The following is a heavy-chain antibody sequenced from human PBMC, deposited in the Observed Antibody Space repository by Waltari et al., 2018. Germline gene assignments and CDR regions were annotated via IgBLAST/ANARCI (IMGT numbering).Heavy chain of an antibody. CDR3: AKSITMVRGVFYYFDY. CDR2: IFVGGTT. Sequence: EVQLVQSGGGLVQPGGSLRLSCAASGFTVSSNYMSWVRQAPGKGLEWISVIFVGGTTYYADSVKGRFTISTHNYKNTLFLQMNSLRPEDTAVYYCAKSITMVRGVFYYFDYWGQGTLVTVSS. J-gene: IGHJ4*02. V-gene: IGHV3-53*04. D-gene: IGHD3-10*01. CDR1: GFTVSSNY.